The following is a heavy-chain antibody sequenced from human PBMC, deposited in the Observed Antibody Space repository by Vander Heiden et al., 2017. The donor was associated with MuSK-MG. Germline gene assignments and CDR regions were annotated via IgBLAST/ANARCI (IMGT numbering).Heavy chain of an antibody. J-gene: IGHJ4*02. Sequence: QVQLVEPGRGLVKPGGPLRLFSAASGFTSSDYYMSWIRQAPGKGLEWVSYISSSGSTIYYADSVKGRFTISRDNAKNSLYLQMNSLRAEDTAVYYCARHPIWFGELLPDYWGQGTLVTVSS. CDR2: ISSSGSTI. CDR3: ARHPIWFGELLPDY. D-gene: IGHD3-10*01. V-gene: IGHV3-11*01. CDR1: GFTSSDYY.